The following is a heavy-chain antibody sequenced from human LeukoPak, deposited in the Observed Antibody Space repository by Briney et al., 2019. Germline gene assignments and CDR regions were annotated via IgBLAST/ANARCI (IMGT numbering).Heavy chain of an antibody. CDR2: IYYSGST. J-gene: IGHJ2*01. CDR3: ARDRAIAVAGYWYFDL. CDR1: SGSISSYY. D-gene: IGHD6-19*01. V-gene: IGHV4-59*01. Sequence: PSETLSLTCTVSSGSISSYYWSWIRQPPGKGLEWIGYIYYSGSTNYNPSLKSRVTISVDTSKNQFSLKLSSVTAADTAVYYCARDRAIAVAGYWYFDLWGRGTLVTVSS.